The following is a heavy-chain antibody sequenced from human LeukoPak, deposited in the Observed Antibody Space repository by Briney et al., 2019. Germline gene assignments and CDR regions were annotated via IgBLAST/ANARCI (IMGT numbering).Heavy chain of an antibody. J-gene: IGHJ4*02. CDR2: FDPEDGET. D-gene: IGHD2-2*01. CDR1: GYTLTELS. Sequence: GASVKASCKVSGYTLTELSMHWVRQAPGKGLEWMGGFDPEDGETVYAQKFQGRVTMTEDTSTDTAYMELSSLRSEDTAVYYCATVDPLGYCSSTSCPPDYWGQGTLVTVSS. V-gene: IGHV1-24*01. CDR3: ATVDPLGYCSSTSCPPDY.